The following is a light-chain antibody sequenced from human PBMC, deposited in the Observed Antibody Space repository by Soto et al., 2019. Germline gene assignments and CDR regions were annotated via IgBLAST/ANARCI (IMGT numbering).Light chain of an antibody. CDR3: QAWDSTTGV. CDR2: QDN. J-gene: IGLJ3*02. Sequence: SYELTQAPSVSVSPGQTVSITCSGDKLGHKYVCWYQQKPGQSPVLVIYQDNKRPSGIPERFSGSNSGNTATLTISGTQPMDEADYYCQAWDSTTGVFGGGTQLTV. V-gene: IGLV3-1*01. CDR1: KLGHKY.